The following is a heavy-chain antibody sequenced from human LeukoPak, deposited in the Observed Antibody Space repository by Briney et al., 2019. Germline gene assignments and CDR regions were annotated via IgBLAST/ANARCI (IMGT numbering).Heavy chain of an antibody. D-gene: IGHD6-13*01. Sequence: GGSLTLSCAASGFTFDDYGMSWVRQVPGKGLDWVSGINWNGGSTGHPYSVKGRFTFSRDKAKNSLYLQMNRLRAEDTALYYCARGTLKAAATDFDYWGQGTLVTVPS. J-gene: IGHJ4*02. CDR1: GFTFDDYG. V-gene: IGHV3-20*04. CDR2: INWNGGST. CDR3: ARGTLKAAATDFDY.